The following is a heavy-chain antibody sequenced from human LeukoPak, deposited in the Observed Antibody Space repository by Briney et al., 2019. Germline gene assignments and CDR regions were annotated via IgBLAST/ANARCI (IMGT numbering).Heavy chain of an antibody. CDR2: IYTSGST. CDR3: ARGVPAAIGYYYHYYMDV. CDR1: GGSISSGSYY. V-gene: IGHV4-61*02. J-gene: IGHJ6*03. Sequence: PSETLSLTCSVSGGSISSGSYYWSWIRQPAGKGLEWIGRIYTSGSTNYNPSLKSRVTISADTSKNQFSLKLSSVTAADTAVYCCARGVPAAIGYYYHYYMDVWGKGTTVTVSS. D-gene: IGHD2-2*02.